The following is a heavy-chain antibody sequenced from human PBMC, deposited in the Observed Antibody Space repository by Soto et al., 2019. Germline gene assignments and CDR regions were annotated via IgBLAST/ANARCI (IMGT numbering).Heavy chain of an antibody. CDR2: ISHDGSNK. J-gene: IGHJ4*02. V-gene: IGHV3-30*18. D-gene: IGHD6-13*01. Sequence: QVQLVESGGGVVQPGRSLRLSCAASGFTFSSYGMHWVRQAPGKGLEWVAVISHDGSNKYYADSVKGRFTISRDNSKNTLYLQMNSLRAEDTAVYYCAKCRSPSSLEYYSSYFDYWGQGTLVTVSS. CDR3: AKCRSPSSLEYYSSYFDY. CDR1: GFTFSSYG.